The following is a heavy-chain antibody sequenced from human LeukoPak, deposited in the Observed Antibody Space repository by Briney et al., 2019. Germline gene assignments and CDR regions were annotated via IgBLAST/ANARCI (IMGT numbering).Heavy chain of an antibody. CDR3: TTVHRHQLLWGSWFDP. J-gene: IGHJ5*02. V-gene: IGHV3-15*01. Sequence: PGGSLRLSCAAPGFTFSNAWMSWVRQAPGKGLEWVGRIKSKTDGGTTDYAAPVKGRFTISRDDSKNTLYLQMNSLKTEDTAVYYCTTVHRHQLLWGSWFDPWGQGTLVTVSS. CDR2: IKSKTDGGTT. D-gene: IGHD2-2*01. CDR1: GFTFSNAW.